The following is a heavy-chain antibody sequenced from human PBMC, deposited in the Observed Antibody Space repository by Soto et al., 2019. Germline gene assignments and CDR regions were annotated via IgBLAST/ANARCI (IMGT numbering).Heavy chain of an antibody. D-gene: IGHD3-22*01. J-gene: IGHJ4*02. Sequence: SETLSLTCAVSGGSISSSKWWTWVRQPPGKGLEWIGEIYHTGSTNYNPSLKSRVTISVDKSKNQFSLKLSSVTAADTAVYYCASLDSSGYVLSDYWGQGTLVTVSS. CDR1: GGSISSSKW. V-gene: IGHV4-4*02. CDR2: IYHTGST. CDR3: ASLDSSGYVLSDY.